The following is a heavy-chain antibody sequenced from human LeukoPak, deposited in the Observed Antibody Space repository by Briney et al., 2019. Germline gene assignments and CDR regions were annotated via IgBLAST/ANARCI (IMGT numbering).Heavy chain of an antibody. V-gene: IGHV3-23*01. J-gene: IGHJ6*02. Sequence: GGSLRLSCSASGFTFNNYAMTWVRQAPGKGLEWVSAISGSGGSTYYADSVKGRFTISRDNSKNTLYLQMNSLRAEDTAVYYCAKEITGSWDYYYGMDVWGQGTTVTVSS. CDR2: ISGSGGST. CDR3: AKEITGSWDYYYGMDV. CDR1: GFTFNNYA. D-gene: IGHD1-14*01.